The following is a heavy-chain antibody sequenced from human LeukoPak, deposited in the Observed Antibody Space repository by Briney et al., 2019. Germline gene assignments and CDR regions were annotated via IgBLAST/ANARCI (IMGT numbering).Heavy chain of an antibody. CDR1: GFTFSSYW. J-gene: IGHJ5*02. Sequence: GGSLRLSCAASGFTFSSYWMHWVRQAPGKGLEWVSGISWNSGTIGYADSVKGRFTISRDNAKNSLYLQMNSLRADDMALYYCAKGNSGSYSQGWFDPWGQGTLVTVSA. V-gene: IGHV3-9*03. CDR3: AKGNSGSYSQGWFDP. D-gene: IGHD1-26*01. CDR2: ISWNSGTI.